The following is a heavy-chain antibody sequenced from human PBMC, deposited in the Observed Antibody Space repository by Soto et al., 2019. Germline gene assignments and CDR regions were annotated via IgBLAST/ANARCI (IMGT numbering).Heavy chain of an antibody. CDR2: IISDGVTT. J-gene: IGHJ4*02. D-gene: IGHD2-21*01. CDR3: SKARGDGYPDY. V-gene: IGHV3-23*01. CDR1: GFTFSSYA. Sequence: GGSLRLSCAASGFTFSSYAMRWVRQAPGKGLKWVSDIISDGVTTYYAYLVKARFTGSRTISKTAVDLHLNNLRAEDTAVYYCSKARGDGYPDYWGQGTQVTVSS.